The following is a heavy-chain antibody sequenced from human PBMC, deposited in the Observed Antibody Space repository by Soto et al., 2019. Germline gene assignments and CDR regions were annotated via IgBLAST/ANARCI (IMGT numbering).Heavy chain of an antibody. CDR2: ISYDGSNK. CDR1: GFTFSSYA. V-gene: IGHV3-30-3*01. J-gene: IGHJ6*02. D-gene: IGHD3-10*01. CDR3: TGITWFRGMDV. Sequence: GGSLRLSCAASGFTFSSYAMHWVRQAPGKGLEWVAVISYDGSNKYYADSVKGRFTISRDNSKNTLYLQMNSLRAEDTAVYYCTGITWFRGMDVWGQGTPVTVSS.